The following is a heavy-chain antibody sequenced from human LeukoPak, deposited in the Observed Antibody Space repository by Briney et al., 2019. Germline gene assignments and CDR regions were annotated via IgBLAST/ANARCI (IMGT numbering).Heavy chain of an antibody. Sequence: SETLSLTCAVYGGSFSGYYWSWIRQPPGKGLEWIGEINHSGSTNYNPSLKSRVTIPVDTSKNQFSLKLSSVTAADTAVYYCARAYDILTGYYYSRSPSFDYWGQGTLVTVSS. V-gene: IGHV4-34*01. CDR1: GGSFSGYY. D-gene: IGHD3-9*01. CDR2: INHSGST. CDR3: ARAYDILTGYYYSRSPSFDY. J-gene: IGHJ4*02.